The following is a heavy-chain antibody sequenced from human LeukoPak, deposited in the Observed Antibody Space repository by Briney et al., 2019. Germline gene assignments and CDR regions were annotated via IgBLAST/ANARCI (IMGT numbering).Heavy chain of an antibody. J-gene: IGHJ3*02. CDR2: ISWNSGII. CDR3: AKSVVPGRTGAFDI. V-gene: IGHV3-9*01. D-gene: IGHD2-2*01. CDR1: GFTFDDYA. Sequence: PGGPLRLSCAASGFTFDDYAMHWVRQAPGKGLEWVSSISWNSGIIGYADTVEGRFTISRDNAKNSLYLQMNSLRAEDTALYYCAKSVVPGRTGAFDIWGQGTMVTVSP.